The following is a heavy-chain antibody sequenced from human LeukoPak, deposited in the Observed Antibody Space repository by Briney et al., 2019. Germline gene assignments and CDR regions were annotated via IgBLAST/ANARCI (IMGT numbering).Heavy chain of an antibody. J-gene: IGHJ6*02. Sequence: GESLKISCKGSGYSFTSYWISWVRQMPGKGLEWMGRIDPSDSYTNYSPSFQGHVTISADKSISTAYLQWSSLKAPDTAMYYCARLDCSGGSCYPNDNYYYYYGMDVWGQGTTVTVSS. CDR1: GYSFTSYW. D-gene: IGHD2-15*01. CDR2: IDPSDSYT. CDR3: ARLDCSGGSCYPNDNYYYYYGMDV. V-gene: IGHV5-10-1*01.